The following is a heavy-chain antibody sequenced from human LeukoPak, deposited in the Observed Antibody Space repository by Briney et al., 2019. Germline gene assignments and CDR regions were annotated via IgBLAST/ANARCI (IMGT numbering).Heavy chain of an antibody. CDR3: AKDRNPHIDYGDYGVLDV. J-gene: IGHJ6*04. Sequence: GGSLRLSCAASGFTFSSYGMHWVRQAPGKGLEWVAVISYDGSNKYYADSVKGRFTISRDNSKNTLYLQMNSLRAEDTAVYYCAKDRNPHIDYGDYGVLDVWGKGTTVTVSS. CDR2: ISYDGSNK. D-gene: IGHD4-17*01. V-gene: IGHV3-30*18. CDR1: GFTFSSYG.